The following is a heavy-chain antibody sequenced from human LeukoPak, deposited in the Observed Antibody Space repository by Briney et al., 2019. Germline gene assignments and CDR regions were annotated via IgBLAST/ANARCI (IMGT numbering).Heavy chain of an antibody. CDR1: GGSISSYY. V-gene: IGHV4-59*08. Sequence: PSETLSLTCTVSGGSISSYYWSWIRQPPGKGLEWIGYIYYSGSTNYNPSLKSRVTISVDTSKNQFSLKLSSVTAADTAVYYCARYTRWLPFDYWGQGTLVTVSS. J-gene: IGHJ4*02. D-gene: IGHD5-24*01. CDR2: IYYSGST. CDR3: ARYTRWLPFDY.